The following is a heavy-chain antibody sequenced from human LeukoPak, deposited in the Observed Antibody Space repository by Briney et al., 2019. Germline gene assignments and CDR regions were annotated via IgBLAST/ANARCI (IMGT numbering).Heavy chain of an antibody. Sequence: ASLKVSCKASGYTFTSYDINWVRQATGHGLEWMGWRNPNSGNTEYAHKIQGTVTMTRHTSISTAYMGLSSLRSEDTAVYYCASGGSLSGAHLGTWGQGTLVTVSS. CDR3: ASGGSLSGAHLGT. J-gene: IGHJ5*02. V-gene: IGHV1-8*01. CDR2: RNPNSGNT. CDR1: GYTFTSYD. D-gene: IGHD4-17*01.